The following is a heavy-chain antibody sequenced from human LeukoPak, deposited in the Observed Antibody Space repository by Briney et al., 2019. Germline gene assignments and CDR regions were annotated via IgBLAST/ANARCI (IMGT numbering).Heavy chain of an antibody. Sequence: GGSLGLSCAVSGITFNTYGMSWVRQAPGKGLEWVSGISGSGDSTYYADSVKGRFSMSRDNSQNTLFLQMNNLRAEDTAVYYCAKDRVYNWNDGEDYWGQGTLVTVSS. CDR1: GITFNTYG. J-gene: IGHJ4*02. CDR2: ISGSGDST. V-gene: IGHV3-23*01. CDR3: AKDRVYNWNDGEDY. D-gene: IGHD1-1*01.